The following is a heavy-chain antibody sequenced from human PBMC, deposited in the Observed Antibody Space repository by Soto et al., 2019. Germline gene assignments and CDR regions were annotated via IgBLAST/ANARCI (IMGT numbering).Heavy chain of an antibody. J-gene: IGHJ5*02. CDR1: GYTFTGYY. V-gene: IGHV1-2*02. CDR2: INPNSGGT. D-gene: IGHD6-19*01. Sequence: GASVKVSCKASGYTFTGYYMHWVRQAPGQGLEWMGWINPNSGGTNYAQKFQGRVTMTRDTSISTAYMELSRLRSDDTAVYYCARDLEPTRLNSGWTPYNWFDPWGQGTLVTVSS. CDR3: ARDLEPTRLNSGWTPYNWFDP.